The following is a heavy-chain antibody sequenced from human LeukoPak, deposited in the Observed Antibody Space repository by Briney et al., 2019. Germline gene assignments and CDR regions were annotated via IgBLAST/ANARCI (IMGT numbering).Heavy chain of an antibody. CDR2: ISGSGGST. V-gene: IGHV3-23*01. CDR3: AKASKSTLPRGSGSYPDY. Sequence: GGSLSLSCAASGFTFSSYAMSWVRQAPGKGLEWVSAISGSGGSTYYADSVKGRFTISRDNSKNTLYLQMNSLRAEDTAVYYCAKASKSTLPRGSGSYPDYWGQGTLVTVSS. J-gene: IGHJ4*02. CDR1: GFTFSSYA. D-gene: IGHD1-26*01.